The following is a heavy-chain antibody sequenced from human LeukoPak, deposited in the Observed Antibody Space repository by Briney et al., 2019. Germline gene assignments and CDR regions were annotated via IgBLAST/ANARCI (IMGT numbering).Heavy chain of an antibody. D-gene: IGHD6-13*01. CDR2: IYYSGST. J-gene: IGHJ6*03. CDR3: ARERSSWYTQNYYYYYMDV. CDR1: GGSISSSSYY. V-gene: IGHV4-39*07. Sequence: SETLSLTCTVSGGSISSSSYYWGWIRQPPGKGLEWIGSIYYSGSTDYNPSLKSRVTISVDTSKNQFSLKLSSVTAADTAVYYCARERSSWYTQNYYYYYMDVWGKGTTVTISS.